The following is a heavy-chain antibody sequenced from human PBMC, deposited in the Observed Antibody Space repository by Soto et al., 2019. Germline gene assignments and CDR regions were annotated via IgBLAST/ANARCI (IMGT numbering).Heavy chain of an antibody. CDR2: IYYSAST. Sequence: QVQLQESGPGLVKPSETLSLTCTVSGGSISSYYWSWIRQPPGKGLEWIGYIYYSASTNYNPSLKSRVTISVDTSNTQSPLKLSSVTAADTAVYYCARRYGSCFDYWGQGTLVTVSS. D-gene: IGHD5-18*01. CDR1: GGSISSYY. J-gene: IGHJ4*02. V-gene: IGHV4-59*08. CDR3: ARRYGSCFDY.